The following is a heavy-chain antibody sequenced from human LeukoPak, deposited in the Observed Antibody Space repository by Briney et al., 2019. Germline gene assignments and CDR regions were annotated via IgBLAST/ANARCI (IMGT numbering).Heavy chain of an antibody. J-gene: IGHJ4*02. V-gene: IGHV3-30*18. CDR2: ISYDGSNK. D-gene: IGHD3-22*01. Sequence: PGGSLRVSCAASGFTFRSYGMHWVRQAPGKGMEWVAVISYDGSNKYYGDSVKGRFTISRDNSKNTLYLEMNSLRAEDTAVYYCAKDLMEYYDSSGSEWGQGTLVIVSS. CDR1: GFTFRSYG. CDR3: AKDLMEYYDSSGSE.